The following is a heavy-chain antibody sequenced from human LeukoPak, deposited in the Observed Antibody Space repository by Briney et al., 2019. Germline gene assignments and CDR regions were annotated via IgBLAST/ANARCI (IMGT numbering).Heavy chain of an antibody. Sequence: GGSLRLSCAASGFTFSSYSMNWVRQAPGKGLEWVSSISSSSSYIYYADSVKGRFTISRDNAKNSLYLQMNSLRAEGTAVYYCARVVTSPPLFVIDYWGQGTLVTVSS. V-gene: IGHV3-21*01. CDR3: ARVVTSPPLFVIDY. CDR1: GFTFSSYS. CDR2: ISSSSSYI. D-gene: IGHD2-2*01. J-gene: IGHJ4*02.